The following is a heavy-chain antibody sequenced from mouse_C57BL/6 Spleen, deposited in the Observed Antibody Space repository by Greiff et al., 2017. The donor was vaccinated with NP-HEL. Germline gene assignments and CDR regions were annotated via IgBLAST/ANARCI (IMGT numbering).Heavy chain of an antibody. J-gene: IGHJ4*01. D-gene: IGHD2-14*01. Sequence: QVQLKQPGAELVKPGASVKLSCKASGYTFTSYWMHWVKQRPGQGLEWIGMIHPNSGSTNYNEKFKSKATLTVDKSSSTAYMQLSSLTSEDSAVYYCARYYRDYYAMDYWGQGTSVTVSS. V-gene: IGHV1-64*01. CDR3: ARYYRDYYAMDY. CDR1: GYTFTSYW. CDR2: IHPNSGST.